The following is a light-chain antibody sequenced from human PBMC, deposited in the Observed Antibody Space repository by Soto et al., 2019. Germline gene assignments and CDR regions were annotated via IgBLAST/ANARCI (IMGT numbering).Light chain of an antibody. CDR1: SGHSSYA. CDR2: LNSDGSH. CDR3: QTWGTGIWV. V-gene: IGLV4-69*01. J-gene: IGLJ3*02. Sequence: QLVLTQSPSASGSLGASVKLTCTLSSGHSSYAIAWHQQQPEKGPRYLMKLNSDGSHSKGDGIPDRFSGSSSGAERYLTISSLQSEDEADYYCQTWGTGIWVFGGGTKVTVL.